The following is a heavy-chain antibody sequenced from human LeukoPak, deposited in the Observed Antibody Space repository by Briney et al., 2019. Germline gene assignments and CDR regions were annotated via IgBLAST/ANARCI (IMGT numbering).Heavy chain of an antibody. Sequence: SGGSLRLSCAASGFTFSSYGMHWARQAPGKGLEWVAVIRYDGTNQYYADSVKGRFTISRDNSKNTVYLQMRSLRAEDTAVYYCARGARTYYFDYWGQGTLVTVSS. CDR3: ARGARTYYFDY. J-gene: IGHJ4*02. CDR2: IRYDGTNQ. V-gene: IGHV3-33*01. CDR1: GFTFSSYG.